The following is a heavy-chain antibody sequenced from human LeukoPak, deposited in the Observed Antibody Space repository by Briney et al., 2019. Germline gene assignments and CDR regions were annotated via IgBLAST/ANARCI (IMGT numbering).Heavy chain of an antibody. V-gene: IGHV6-1*01. CDR2: TYYRSMWYN. D-gene: IGHD2-21*02. J-gene: IGHJ6*03. CDR1: GDSVSSNSAA. CDR3: ARDQVGTANYYYYYYYMDV. Sequence: SQTLSLTCAISGDSVSSNSAAWNWIRKSPSRGLEWLGRTYYRSMWYNDYAVSVKSRITINPDTSKNQFSLQLNSVTPEDTAVYYCARDQVGTANYYYYYYYMDVWGKETTVTVSS.